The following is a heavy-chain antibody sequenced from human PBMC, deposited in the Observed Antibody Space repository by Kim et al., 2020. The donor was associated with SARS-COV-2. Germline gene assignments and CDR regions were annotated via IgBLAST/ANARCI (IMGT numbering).Heavy chain of an antibody. Sequence: SETLSLTCSVSGGSIASTDYYWGWIRQPPGKGPEWVGSVFYGGPTYYNPSLKSRVILSADTSKNRFSLKLNSVTTSETAVYYCARGGAFSGAYSSFDSWGQGTLVVVPS. CDR3: ARGGAFSGAYSSFDS. CDR1: GGSIASTDYY. D-gene: IGHD1-26*01. V-gene: IGHV4-39*01. CDR2: VFYGGPT. J-gene: IGHJ4*02.